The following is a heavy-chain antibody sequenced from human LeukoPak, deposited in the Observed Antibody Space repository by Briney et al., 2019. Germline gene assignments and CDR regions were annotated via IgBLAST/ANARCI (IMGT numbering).Heavy chain of an antibody. CDR1: GGSLSSYY. J-gene: IGHJ4*02. CDR2: IYYSGST. V-gene: IGHV4-59*01. CDR3: ARGHEAFDY. Sequence: SETLSLTCTVSGGSLSSYYWSWVRQPPGKGLEWIGYIYYSGSTNYNPSLKSRVTISVDTSKNQFSLKLSSVTAADTAVYYCARGHEAFDYWGQGTLVTVSS.